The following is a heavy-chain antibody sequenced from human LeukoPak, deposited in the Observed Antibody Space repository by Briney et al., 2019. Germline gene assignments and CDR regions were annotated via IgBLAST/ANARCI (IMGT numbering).Heavy chain of an antibody. Sequence: PGGSLRLSCAASGFTFYDFPMHWVRPAPGRGLEGGSDLSWNSGSIGYADSVRGRFTISRDNATNSLYLQMNSLRAEDTDLYYCARESRHFWSGYSRNPCDYWGQGTLVTVS. D-gene: IGHD3-3*02. CDR3: ARESRHFWSGYSRNPCDY. CDR1: GFTFYDFP. CDR2: LSWNSGSI. V-gene: IGHV3-9*01. J-gene: IGHJ4*02.